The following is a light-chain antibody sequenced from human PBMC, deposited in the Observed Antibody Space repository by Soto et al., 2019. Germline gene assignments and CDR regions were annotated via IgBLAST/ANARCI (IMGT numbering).Light chain of an antibody. V-gene: IGLV2-23*02. CDR2: EVI. CDR1: SSDVGSYNL. CDR3: CSYAGGSTYV. Sequence: QSALTQPASVSGSPGQSITISCTGTSSDVGSYNLVSCYQQHPGKAPKVTIYEVIKRPSGVPNRFSGSKSGYTASLTISGLQAEDEADYHCCSYAGGSTYVFGTGTKVTVL. J-gene: IGLJ1*01.